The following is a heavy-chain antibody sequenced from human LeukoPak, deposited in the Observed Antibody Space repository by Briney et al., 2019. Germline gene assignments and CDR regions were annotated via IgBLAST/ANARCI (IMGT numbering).Heavy chain of an antibody. CDR2: IKEDGSEK. V-gene: IGHV3-7*05. CDR1: GFAFSSDW. J-gene: IGHJ4*02. CDR3: VRDGHQGIFTWC. D-gene: IGHD2-15*01. Sequence: TGGSLRLSCAASGFAFSSDWMSWVRQAPGKGLEYVANIKEDGSEKYYVDSVKGRFTISRDNTKNSLYLQMNSLRGEDTAVYYCVRDGHQGIFTWCWGQGTLVTVSS.